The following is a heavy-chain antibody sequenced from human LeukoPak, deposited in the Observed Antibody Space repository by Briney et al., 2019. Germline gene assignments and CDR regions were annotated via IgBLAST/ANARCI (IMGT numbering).Heavy chain of an antibody. D-gene: IGHD2-2*01. V-gene: IGHV4-34*01. CDR1: GGSFSGYY. Sequence: SETLSLTCAVYGGSFSGYYWSWIRQPPGKGLEWIGEINHSGSTNYNPSLKSRVTMSVDTSKNQFSLKLSSVTAADTAVYYCARVIVVVPAANAVAFDIWGQGTMVTVSS. CDR2: INHSGST. CDR3: ARVIVVVPAANAVAFDI. J-gene: IGHJ3*02.